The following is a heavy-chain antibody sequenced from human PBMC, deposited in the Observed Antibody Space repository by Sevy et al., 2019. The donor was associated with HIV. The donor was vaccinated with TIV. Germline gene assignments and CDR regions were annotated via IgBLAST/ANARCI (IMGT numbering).Heavy chain of an antibody. Sequence: GGSLRLSCAASGFTFSNAWMSWVRQAPGKGLEWVGRIKSKIDGATRDLAAPVKGRITISRDESRITLYLQMNSLKTADTGVYYCDKGLGKSDFDYWGQGTLVTVSS. CDR2: IKSKIDGATR. D-gene: IGHD3-9*01. CDR1: GFTFSNAW. J-gene: IGHJ4*02. V-gene: IGHV3-15*01. CDR3: DKGLGKSDFDY.